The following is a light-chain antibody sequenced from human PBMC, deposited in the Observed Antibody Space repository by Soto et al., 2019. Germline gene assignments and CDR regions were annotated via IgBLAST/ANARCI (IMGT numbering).Light chain of an antibody. CDR2: GAS. CDR3: QQRSNWPRT. J-gene: IGKJ1*01. Sequence: EIVLTQSPGTLSLSPGERATLSCRASQSVSSSYLAWYQQKPGQAPRLLIYGASSRATGIPDRFSGSGSGTDFTLTIDSLEPEDFAVYYCQQRSNWPRTFGQGTKVDIK. V-gene: IGKV3D-20*02. CDR1: QSVSSSY.